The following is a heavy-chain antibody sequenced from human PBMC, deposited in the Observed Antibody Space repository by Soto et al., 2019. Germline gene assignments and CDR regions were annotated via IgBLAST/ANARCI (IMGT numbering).Heavy chain of an antibody. J-gene: IGHJ4*02. V-gene: IGHV4-31*03. CDR1: GGYISSGGYY. D-gene: IGHD3-10*01. CDR3: ARGVTMVRGVIHTPYFDY. CDR2: IYYSGST. Sequence: QVQLQESGPGLVKPSQTLSLTRTVSGGYISSGGYYWRWIRQRPGKGLEWIGYIYYSGSTYYNPSLKSRVTISVDTSKNQFSLKLSSVTAADTAVYYCARGVTMVRGVIHTPYFDYWGQGTLVTVSS.